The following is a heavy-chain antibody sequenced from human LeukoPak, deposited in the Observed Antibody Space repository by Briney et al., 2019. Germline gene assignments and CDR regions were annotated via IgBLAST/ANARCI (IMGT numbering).Heavy chain of an antibody. Sequence: PSETLSLTCSVSGGSIHSSNYYWGWIRQPPGKGLECIGTIYYSGSTDYNPSLKSRVSISVDTSKNHFSLKMTSVTAADTAVYYCAGTMVRGVKRNWFDPWGQGTLVTVSS. CDR3: AGTMVRGVKRNWFDP. J-gene: IGHJ5*02. CDR1: GGSIHSSNYY. D-gene: IGHD3-10*01. V-gene: IGHV4-39*07. CDR2: IYYSGST.